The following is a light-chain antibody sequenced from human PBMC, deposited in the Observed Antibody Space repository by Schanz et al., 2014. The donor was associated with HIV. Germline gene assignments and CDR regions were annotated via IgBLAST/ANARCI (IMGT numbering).Light chain of an antibody. CDR2: LGS. Sequence: DIVMTQSPLSLPVTPGEPASISCRSSQSLLHSNGYNYLDWYLQKPGKSPQLLIYLGSNRASGVPGRFSGSGSGTGFTLTISRVEAEDVGVYYCMQCRQAPPTFGQGTRVDIK. V-gene: IGKV2-28*01. CDR3: MQCRQAPPT. J-gene: IGKJ1*01. CDR1: QSLLHSNGYNY.